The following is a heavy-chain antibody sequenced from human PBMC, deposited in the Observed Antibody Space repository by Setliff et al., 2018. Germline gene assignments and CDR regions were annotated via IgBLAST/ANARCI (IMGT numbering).Heavy chain of an antibody. J-gene: IGHJ6*03. Sequence: QSGGSLRLSCAASGLTLINNGFHWVRQAPGKGLEWVAIIWHDGSQKYHADSVKGRFTVSRDNSKNTLYLQMNSLRAEDTAVYYCATNPRKGRSGGYYYDDPYYYYMDVWGKGTTVTVSS. CDR3: ATNPRKGRSGGYYYDDPYYYYMDV. D-gene: IGHD3-22*01. V-gene: IGHV3-33*03. CDR2: IWHDGSQK. CDR1: GLTLINNG.